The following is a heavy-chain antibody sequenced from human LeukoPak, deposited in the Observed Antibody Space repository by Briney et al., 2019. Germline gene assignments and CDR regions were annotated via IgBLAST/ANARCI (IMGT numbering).Heavy chain of an antibody. CDR2: INEDGSVK. CDR3: AKVPRDSDCY. V-gene: IGHV3-7*01. J-gene: IGHJ4*02. D-gene: IGHD2-21*02. Sequence: GGSLRLSCAVSGGTFSAYWMAWVRQSPGKGLEWVAEINEDGSVKYCVDSMKGRFTISRDNAKNSLYLQMNSLGAEDTAVYYCAKVPRDSDCYWGQGTLVTVSS. CDR1: GGTFSAYW.